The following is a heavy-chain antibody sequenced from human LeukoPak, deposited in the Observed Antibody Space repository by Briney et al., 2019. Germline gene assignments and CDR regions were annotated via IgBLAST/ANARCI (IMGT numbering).Heavy chain of an antibody. CDR2: IYHSGST. V-gene: IGHV4-39*07. CDR3: ARRRSSSCFDY. D-gene: IGHD6-13*01. CDR1: GGSISSGSYY. J-gene: IGHJ4*02. Sequence: SETLSPTCTVSGGSISSGSYYWGWIRQPPGKGLEWIGSIYHSGSTYYNPSLKSRVTISVDTSKNQFSLKLSSVTAADTAVYYCARRRSSSCFDYWGQGTLVTVSS.